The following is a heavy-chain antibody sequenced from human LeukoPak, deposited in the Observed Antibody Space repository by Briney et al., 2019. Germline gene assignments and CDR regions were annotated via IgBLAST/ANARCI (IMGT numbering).Heavy chain of an antibody. D-gene: IGHD7-27*01. V-gene: IGHV1-18*01. Sequence: GASVKVSCKASGYTFTNYGISWVRQAPGRELEWMGWICGYNGNTNYAQKLEGRVTMTTDTSNSTAYMELRSLRSDDTAVYYCASALRTGDNYFDYWGQGTLVTVFS. CDR2: ICGYNGNT. CDR3: ASALRTGDNYFDY. CDR1: GYTFTNYG. J-gene: IGHJ4*02.